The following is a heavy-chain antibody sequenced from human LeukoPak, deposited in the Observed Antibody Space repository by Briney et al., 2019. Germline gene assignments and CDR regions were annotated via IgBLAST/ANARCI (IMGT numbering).Heavy chain of an antibody. D-gene: IGHD2-2*02. J-gene: IGHJ4*02. CDR2: IWYDGSNK. Sequence: GGSLRLSCAASGFTFSSYGMHWVRQAPGKGLEWVAVIWYDGSNKYYADSVKGRFTISRDNAKNSLYLQMNSLRAEDTAVYYCARGVVVPAAISGVDYWGQGTLVTVSS. V-gene: IGHV3-33*01. CDR1: GFTFSSYG. CDR3: ARGVVVPAAISGVDY.